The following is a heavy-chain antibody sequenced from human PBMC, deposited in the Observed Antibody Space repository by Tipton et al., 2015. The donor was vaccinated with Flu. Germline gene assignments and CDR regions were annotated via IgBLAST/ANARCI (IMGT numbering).Heavy chain of an antibody. CDR2: IYTSGST. D-gene: IGHD6-13*01. V-gene: IGHV4-4*07. CDR3: ARDRPTRPYSSSWYWDYYYYYGMDV. CDR1: GGSISSYY. Sequence: TLSLTCTVSGGSISSYYWSWIRQPAGKGLEWIGRIYTSGSTNYNPSLKSRVTMSVDTSKNQFSLKLSSVTAADTAVHYCARDRPTRPYSSSWYWDYYYYYGMDVWGQGTTVTVSS. J-gene: IGHJ6*02.